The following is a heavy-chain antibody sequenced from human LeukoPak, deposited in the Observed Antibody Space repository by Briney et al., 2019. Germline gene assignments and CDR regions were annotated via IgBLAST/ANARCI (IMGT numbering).Heavy chain of an antibody. Sequence: GGSLRLSCAASGFIFSDYGVHWVRQAPGKGLEWVANIKQDGSEKYYVDSVKGRFTISRDNAKNSLYLQMNSLRAEDTAVYYCARWSGSGYMRSFDYWGQGTLVTVSS. CDR2: IKQDGSEK. D-gene: IGHD3-22*01. J-gene: IGHJ4*02. V-gene: IGHV3-7*01. CDR1: GFIFSDYG. CDR3: ARWSGSGYMRSFDY.